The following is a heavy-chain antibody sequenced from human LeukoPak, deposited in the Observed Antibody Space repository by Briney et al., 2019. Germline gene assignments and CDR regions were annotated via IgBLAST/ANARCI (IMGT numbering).Heavy chain of an antibody. D-gene: IGHD4-17*01. CDR1: GFTFSNAW. Sequence: GGSLRLSCAASGFTFSNAWMNWVRQAPGKGLEWVGRIKSKTDGGTTDYAAPVKGRFTISRDDSKNTLYLQMNSLRAEDTAVYYCAKASRYGDYLKGFDYWGQGTLVTVSS. V-gene: IGHV3-15*07. CDR3: AKASRYGDYLKGFDY. CDR2: IKSKTDGGTT. J-gene: IGHJ4*02.